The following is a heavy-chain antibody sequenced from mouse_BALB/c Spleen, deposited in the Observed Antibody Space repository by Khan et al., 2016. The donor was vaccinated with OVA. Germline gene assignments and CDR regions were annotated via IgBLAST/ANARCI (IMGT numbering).Heavy chain of an antibody. CDR1: GYTFSSYT. Sequence: QVQLKESGAELARPGASVKMSCKTSGYTFSSYTIHWIKLRPGQGLEWIGYINPNNGYTNYNQNFKDKATLTADKSSTTVYMQLSSLTSDDSAMXKWVRDGAYYRNDGWFAYWGQGTLVTVSA. J-gene: IGHJ3*01. V-gene: IGHV1-4*01. D-gene: IGHD2-14*01. CDR2: INPNNGYT. CDR3: VRDGAYYRNDGWFAY.